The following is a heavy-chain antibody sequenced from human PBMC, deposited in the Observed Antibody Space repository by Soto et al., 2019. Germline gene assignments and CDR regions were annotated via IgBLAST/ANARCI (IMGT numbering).Heavy chain of an antibody. CDR2: ISGSGDST. CDR3: AKDRDGAAAGPTKFYGMDV. J-gene: IGHJ6*02. V-gene: IGHV3-23*01. CDR1: GSTFSSYA. Sequence: EVQLLESGGGLVQPGGSLRLSGAASGSTFSSYAMSWVRQAPGRGLEWVSVISGSGDSTYYADSVRGRFTISRDNSKNTLYLQMNSLRAEDTAVYYCAKDRDGAAAGPTKFYGMDVWAKGPRSPSP. D-gene: IGHD6-13*01.